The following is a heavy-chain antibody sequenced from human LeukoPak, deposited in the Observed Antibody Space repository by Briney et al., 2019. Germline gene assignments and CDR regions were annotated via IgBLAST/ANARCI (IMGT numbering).Heavy chain of an antibody. CDR1: GYTFTSYP. V-gene: IGHV1-46*03. CDR2: IDASGEST. D-gene: IGHD2-2*02. Sequence: ASVKVSCKASGYTFTSYPIHWVRQAPGQRPEWMRIIDASGESTTYAQKFQGRATLNRDTSTSTVYMELSSLRSEDTAVYYCARGCGDSRCYIVQHWGQGTLVTVSS. CDR3: ARGCGDSRCYIVQH. J-gene: IGHJ1*01.